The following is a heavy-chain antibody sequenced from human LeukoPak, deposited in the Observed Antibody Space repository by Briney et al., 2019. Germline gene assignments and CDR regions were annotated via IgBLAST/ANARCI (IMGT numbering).Heavy chain of an antibody. V-gene: IGHV1-69*06. J-gene: IGHJ4*02. D-gene: IGHD6-19*01. Sequence: SVKVSCKASGGTFSSYAISWVRQAPGQGLEWMGGIIPIFGTANYAQKFQGRVTITADKSTSTAYMELSSLRSEDTAVYYCASSRVRFFDRIAVAVGFDCWGQGTLVTVSS. CDR2: IIPIFGTA. CDR1: GGTFSSYA. CDR3: ASSRVRFFDRIAVAVGFDC.